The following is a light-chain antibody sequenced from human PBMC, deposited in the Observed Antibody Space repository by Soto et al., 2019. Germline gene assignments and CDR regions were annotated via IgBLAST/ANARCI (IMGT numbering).Light chain of an antibody. J-gene: IGKJ1*01. V-gene: IGKV3-20*01. Sequence: ELVLTQSPGTLSLSPGARATLSCRASQRVISRYLAWYQKKPGQPPRLLIYGASTRATGIPDRFGGSGSETAFTLTISSLDPDDFAVYHCQYYGDSPRTFGQGTKVEVK. CDR3: QYYGDSPRT. CDR1: QRVISRY. CDR2: GAS.